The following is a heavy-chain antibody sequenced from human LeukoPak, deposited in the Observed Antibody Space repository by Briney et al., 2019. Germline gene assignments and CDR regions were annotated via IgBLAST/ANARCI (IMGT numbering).Heavy chain of an antibody. V-gene: IGHV1-18*04. Sequence: GASVKVSCKASGYTFTSYGISWVRQAPGQGLEWMGWISAYNGNTNYAQKLQGRVTMTTDTSTSTAYMELRSLRSDDTAVYYCARSGSGDVLLWFGELFYFDYWGQGTLVTVSS. CDR3: ARSGSGDVLLWFGELFYFDY. D-gene: IGHD3-10*01. CDR2: ISAYNGNT. CDR1: GYTFTSYG. J-gene: IGHJ4*02.